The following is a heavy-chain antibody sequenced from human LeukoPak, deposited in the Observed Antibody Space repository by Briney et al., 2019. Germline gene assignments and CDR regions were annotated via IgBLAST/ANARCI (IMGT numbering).Heavy chain of an antibody. D-gene: IGHD3-22*01. J-gene: IGHJ3*02. CDR3: AREDRYLTYYYDSSGPRGAFDI. V-gene: IGHV1-69*05. CDR2: IIPIFGTA. CDR1: GGTFSSYA. Sequence: SVKVSCKASGGTFSSYAISWVRQAPGQGLEWMGGIIPIFGTANYAQKFQGRVTITTDESTSTAYMELSSLRSEDTAVYYCAREDRYLTYYYDSSGPRGAFDIWGQGTMVTVSS.